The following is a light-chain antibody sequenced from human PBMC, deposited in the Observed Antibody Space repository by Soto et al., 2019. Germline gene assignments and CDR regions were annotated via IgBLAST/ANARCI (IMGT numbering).Light chain of an antibody. V-gene: IGKV1-5*03. CDR2: KAS. CDR3: QQYNSYPLT. CDR1: QSISNW. J-gene: IGKJ4*01. Sequence: DIQMTQSPSTLSASVGDRVTITCRASQSISNWLAWYQQKPGKAPKLLIYKASTLESGVPSRFSGSGSGTDFTLTISSLQPADFATYYCQQYNSYPLTFGGGTKVDIK.